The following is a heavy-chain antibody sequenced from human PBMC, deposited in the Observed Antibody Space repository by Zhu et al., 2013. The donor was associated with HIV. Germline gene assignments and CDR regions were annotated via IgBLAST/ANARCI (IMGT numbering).Heavy chain of an antibody. V-gene: IGHV1-46*03. D-gene: IGHD3-10*01. CDR1: GYTFTSYY. Sequence: QVQLVQSGAEVKKPGASVKVSCKASGYTFTSYYMHWVRQAPGQGLEWMGIINPSGGSTSYAQKFQGRVTMTRDTSTSTVYMELSSLRSEDTAVYYCASYGGYWPWWVRGVMDYYYGMDVWGQGTTVTGLL. CDR2: INPSGGST. J-gene: IGHJ6*02. CDR3: ASYGGYWPWWVRGVMDYYYGMDV.